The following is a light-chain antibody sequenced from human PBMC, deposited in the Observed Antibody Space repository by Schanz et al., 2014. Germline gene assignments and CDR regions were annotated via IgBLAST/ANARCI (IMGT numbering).Light chain of an antibody. CDR2: GAS. Sequence: EVVMTQSPATLSVSPGERATLSCRASQSVGSNLAWYQQKPGQAPRLLIYGASTRATGIPARFSGSGSGTEFTLTISSLQSEDVAVYYCQQYYSTPLTFGGGTKVEIK. V-gene: IGKV3-15*01. CDR3: QQYYSTPLT. CDR1: QSVGSN. J-gene: IGKJ4*01.